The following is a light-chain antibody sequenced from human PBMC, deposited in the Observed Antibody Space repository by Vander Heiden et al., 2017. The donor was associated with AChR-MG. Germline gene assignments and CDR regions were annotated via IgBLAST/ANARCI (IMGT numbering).Light chain of an antibody. CDR1: NSDVGKYNR. J-gene: IGLJ3*02. CDR2: EVD. V-gene: IGLV2-23*02. Sequence: QSALTQPSPVSGSPGQSITVSCTGTNSDVGKYNRVCWYQQHPGKAPELIIYEVDERPSGVSRRFSGSKTASTASLTISGLQAEDEADYYCCSVAASSTWVFGGGTRLTVL. CDR3: CSVAASSTWV.